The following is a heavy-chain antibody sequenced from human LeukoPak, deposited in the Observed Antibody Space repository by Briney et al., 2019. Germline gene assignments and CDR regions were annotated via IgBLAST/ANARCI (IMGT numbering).Heavy chain of an antibody. CDR1: GFTFSNAW. D-gene: IGHD3-16*01. Sequence: PGGSLRLSCAASGFTFSNAWMSWVRQAPGKGLEWVGRIKSKTEGGTTDYAAPVKGRFTVSRHDSKNTLYLQMNSLKTEDTAVYYCTTVPRGSSQIRYYYYGMDVWGQGTTVTVSS. J-gene: IGHJ6*02. CDR3: TTVPRGSSQIRYYYYGMDV. V-gene: IGHV3-15*01. CDR2: IKSKTEGGTT.